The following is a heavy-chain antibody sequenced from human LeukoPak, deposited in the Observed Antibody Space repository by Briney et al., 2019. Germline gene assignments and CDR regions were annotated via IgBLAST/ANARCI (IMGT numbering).Heavy chain of an antibody. D-gene: IGHD1-14*01. CDR3: ATSPSRTSAPGH. Sequence: GASVKVSCKTSGCTFTSYGISWVRQAPGQGLEWMGWINPNSGGTNYAQKFQGWVTMTRDTSISTAYMELSRLRSDDTAVYYCATSPSRTSAPGHWGQGTLVTVSS. CDR2: INPNSGGT. J-gene: IGHJ4*02. V-gene: IGHV1-2*04. CDR1: GCTFTSYG.